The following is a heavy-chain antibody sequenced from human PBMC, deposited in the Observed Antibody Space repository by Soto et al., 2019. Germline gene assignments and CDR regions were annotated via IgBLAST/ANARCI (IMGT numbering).Heavy chain of an antibody. D-gene: IGHD3-22*01. CDR3: AKEKGRVTYYYDSSGYFF. CDR1: GFTFSSYG. Sequence: PGGSLRLSCAASGFTFSSYGMHWVRQAPGKGLEWVAVISYDGSNKYYADSVKGRFTISRDNSKNTLYLQMNSLRAEDTAVYYCAKEKGRVTYYYDSSGYFFWGQGTMVTVSS. J-gene: IGHJ3*01. V-gene: IGHV3-30*18. CDR2: ISYDGSNK.